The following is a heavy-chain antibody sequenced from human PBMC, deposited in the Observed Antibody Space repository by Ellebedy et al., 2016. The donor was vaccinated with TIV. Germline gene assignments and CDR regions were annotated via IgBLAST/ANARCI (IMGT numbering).Heavy chain of an antibody. CDR1: GGSITSGSYF. Sequence: MPSETLSLTCTVSGGSITSGSYFWGWIRQPPGKGLEWIGSLYHSGMTHYNPSLKSRITISVDTSKTQFSLELTSVTAADPAVYFCARRRGGASYYYYHGLDVWGQGTMVTVSS. D-gene: IGHD1-26*01. V-gene: IGHV4-39*01. CDR2: LYHSGMT. CDR3: ARRRGGASYYYYHGLDV. J-gene: IGHJ6*02.